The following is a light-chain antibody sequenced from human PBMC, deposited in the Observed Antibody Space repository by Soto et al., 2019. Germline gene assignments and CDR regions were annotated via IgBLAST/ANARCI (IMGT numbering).Light chain of an antibody. J-gene: IGLJ2*01. CDR3: QSYDNSLLAYV. Sequence: QSVLTQPPSVSGAPGQRLTISCAGTSSNIGAGFDVHWYQQLPGTAPKLLIYANDDLPSGVPDRFSGSTSGTSASLAITGLQAEDAADYYCQSYDNSLLAYVFGGGTQLTVL. V-gene: IGLV1-40*01. CDR2: AND. CDR1: SSNIGAGFD.